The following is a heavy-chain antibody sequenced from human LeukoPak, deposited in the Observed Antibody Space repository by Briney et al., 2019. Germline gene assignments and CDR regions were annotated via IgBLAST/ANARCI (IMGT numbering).Heavy chain of an antibody. Sequence: SETLSLTCTVSGGSINSGSYYWSWIRQPPGKGLEWIGYIYYSGSTNYNPSLKSRVTISVDTSKNQFSLKLSPVTAADTAVYYCARGNERWLLPAAFDIWGQGTMVTVSS. CDR3: ARGNERWLLPAAFDI. CDR1: GGSINSGSYY. CDR2: IYYSGST. J-gene: IGHJ3*02. V-gene: IGHV4-61*01. D-gene: IGHD5-24*01.